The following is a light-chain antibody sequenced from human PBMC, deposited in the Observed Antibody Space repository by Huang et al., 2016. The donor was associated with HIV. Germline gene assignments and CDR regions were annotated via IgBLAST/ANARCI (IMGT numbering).Light chain of an antibody. V-gene: IGKV1-NL1*01. J-gene: IGKJ1*01. CDR3: QQYYSTHWT. CDR2: AAS. Sequence: DIQMTQSPSSLSASVGDRVTITCRASQGISNSLAWYQQKPGKAPKLLLYAASRLENGVPSRFSGSGSGTDYTLTISSLQPEDFATYYCQQYYSTHWTFGQGTKVEIK. CDR1: QGISNS.